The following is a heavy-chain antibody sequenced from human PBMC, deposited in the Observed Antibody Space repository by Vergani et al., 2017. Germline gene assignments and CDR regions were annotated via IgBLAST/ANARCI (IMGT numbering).Heavy chain of an antibody. CDR3: AKEGGGYCSGGTCYPEY. D-gene: IGHD2-15*01. V-gene: IGHV4-59*01. CDR2: IYDSGDT. J-gene: IGHJ1*01. Sequence: QVQLQESGPGLVKPSETLSLTCSVSGDSMNTYYWTWIRQPPGKGLEWIGYIYDSGDTKYNPSLKSRVTMSLDTSKNQFSLNLYSVTAADTAVYYCAKEGGGYCSGGTCYPEYWGPGTLVTVSS. CDR1: GDSMNTYY.